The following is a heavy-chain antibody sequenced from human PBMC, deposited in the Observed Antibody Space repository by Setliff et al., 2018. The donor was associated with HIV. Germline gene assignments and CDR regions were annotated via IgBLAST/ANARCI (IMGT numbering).Heavy chain of an antibody. V-gene: IGHV1-18*01. D-gene: IGHD6-19*01. CDR3: ARLGSGWSDSYYYAMDV. J-gene: IGHJ6*02. Sequence: ASVKVSCKASGYTFLTYGISWVRQAPGHGLEWMGWISPYNGHTNYAQNFQGRVTMTTDTSTSRAYMELRSLRSDDTAAYFCARLGSGWSDSYYYAMDVWGQGTTGTVS. CDR1: GYTFLTYG. CDR2: ISPYNGHT.